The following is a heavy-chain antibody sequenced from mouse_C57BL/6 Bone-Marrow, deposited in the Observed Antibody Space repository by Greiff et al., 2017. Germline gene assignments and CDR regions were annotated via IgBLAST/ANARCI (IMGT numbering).Heavy chain of an antibody. Sequence: EVQRVESGGGLVKPGGSLKLSCAASGFTFSSYAMSWVRQTPEKRLEWVATISVGGSYTYYPDNVKGRFTISRDNAKNNLYLQMSHLKSEDTAMYYCARVLQGAMDHWGQGTSVTVSS. J-gene: IGHJ4*01. CDR3: ARVLQGAMDH. V-gene: IGHV5-4*01. CDR1: GFTFSSYA. D-gene: IGHD2-1*01. CDR2: ISVGGSYT.